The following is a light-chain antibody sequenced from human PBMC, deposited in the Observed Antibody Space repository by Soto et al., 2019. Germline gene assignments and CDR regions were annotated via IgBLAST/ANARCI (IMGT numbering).Light chain of an antibody. CDR2: KAS. Sequence: EIRMSQAPCARSASVGDRVTITCRASQNLGDWLAWYQQKPGKAPKFLIYKASSLESGVPSRFSGSGSGTEFTLTISSLQPDDFATYYCQQFNSYPLTFGGGTKVDI. J-gene: IGKJ4*01. V-gene: IGKV1-5*03. CDR1: QNLGDW. CDR3: QQFNSYPLT.